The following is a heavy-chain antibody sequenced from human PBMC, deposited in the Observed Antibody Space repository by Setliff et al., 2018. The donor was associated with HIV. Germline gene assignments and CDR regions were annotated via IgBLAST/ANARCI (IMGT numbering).Heavy chain of an antibody. CDR3: ARDDEMGTVTEHYYYGMGV. CDR1: GYVFSDYQ. Sequence: ASVKVSCKASGYVFSDYQIHWVRQAPGQGLEYMGYIIPNSGGTMFARKFQDRVTMTRDTSISTAYMELNRLRSDDTAVYYCARDDEMGTVTEHYYYGMGVWGQGTTVTVSS. J-gene: IGHJ6*02. D-gene: IGHD4-4*01. CDR2: IIPNSGGT. V-gene: IGHV1-2*02.